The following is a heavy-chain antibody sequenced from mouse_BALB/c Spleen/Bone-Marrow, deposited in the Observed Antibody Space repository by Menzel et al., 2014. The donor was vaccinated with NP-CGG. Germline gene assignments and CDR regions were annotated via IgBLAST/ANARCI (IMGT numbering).Heavy chain of an antibody. CDR3: AKRDIYYGYGGNAMDY. CDR2: INPSSGYT. J-gene: IGHJ4*01. CDR1: GYTFTTYT. V-gene: IGHV1-4*01. Sequence: QVQLQQSGAELARPGASVKMSCKASGYTFTTYTMHWVKQRPGQGLEWIGYINPSSGYTNYNQKFKDKATLTADKSSSTAYMQLSSLTSEDSAVYFCAKRDIYYGYGGNAMDYWGQGTSVTVSS. D-gene: IGHD2-2*01.